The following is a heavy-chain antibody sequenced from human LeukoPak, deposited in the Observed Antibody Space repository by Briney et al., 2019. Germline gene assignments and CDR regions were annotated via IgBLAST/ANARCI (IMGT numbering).Heavy chain of an antibody. V-gene: IGHV5-51*01. D-gene: IGHD2-21*02. CDR2: IYPGDSDT. CDR1: GYSFSSYW. CDR3: ARRAYCGGDCYLDY. J-gene: IGHJ4*02. Sequence: EESLKISCKGSGYSFSSYWIGWVRQMPGKGLGWMGMIYPGDSDTRYSPSFQGQVTISADKSISTAYLQWSSLKASVTAMYYCARRAYCGGDCYLDYWGQGTLVTVSS.